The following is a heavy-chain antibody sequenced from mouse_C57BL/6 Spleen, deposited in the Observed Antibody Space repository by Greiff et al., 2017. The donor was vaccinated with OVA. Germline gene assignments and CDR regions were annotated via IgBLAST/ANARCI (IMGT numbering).Heavy chain of an antibody. CDR2: IYPGDGDT. V-gene: IGHV1-82*01. CDR1: GYAFSSSW. CDR3: ARGGTRFDY. D-gene: IGHD3-3*01. Sequence: QVQLKESGPELVKPGASVKISCKASGYAFSSSWMNWVKQRPGTGLEWIGRIYPGDGDTNYNGKFKGKATLTADKSSSTAYMQLSSLTSEDSAVYFCARGGTRFDYWGQGTTLTVSS. J-gene: IGHJ2*01.